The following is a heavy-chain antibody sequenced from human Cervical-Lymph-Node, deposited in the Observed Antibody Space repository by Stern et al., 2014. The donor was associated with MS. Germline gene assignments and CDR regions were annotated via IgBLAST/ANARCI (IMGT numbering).Heavy chain of an antibody. V-gene: IGHV1-18*01. Sequence: VQLEESGAEVKKPGASAKVSCKVSGYIFTNYGITWVRQAPGQGLEWMGWVSTYNGKTNYAQKVQGRVTMTTDTSTNTAYMELRSLISDDTAVYYCARTLYDNVWGTFRQMDYWGQGTLLTVSS. CDR2: VSTYNGKT. CDR3: ARTLYDNVWGTFRQMDY. J-gene: IGHJ4*02. CDR1: GYIFTNYG. D-gene: IGHD3-16*02.